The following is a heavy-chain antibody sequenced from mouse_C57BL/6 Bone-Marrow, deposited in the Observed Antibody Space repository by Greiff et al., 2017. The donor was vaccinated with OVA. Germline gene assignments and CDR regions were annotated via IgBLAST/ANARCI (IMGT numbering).Heavy chain of an antibody. J-gene: IGHJ3*01. V-gene: IGHV1-81*01. CDR1: GYTFTSYG. CDR2: IYPRSGNT. D-gene: IGHD4-1*01. Sequence: VQLQQSGAELARPGASVKLSCTASGYTFTSYGISWVKQRTGQGLEWIGEIYPRSGNTYYNEKFKGKATLTADKSSSTAYMELRSLASEDSAVYFCARKLGPKFAYWGQGTLVTVSA. CDR3: ARKLGPKFAY.